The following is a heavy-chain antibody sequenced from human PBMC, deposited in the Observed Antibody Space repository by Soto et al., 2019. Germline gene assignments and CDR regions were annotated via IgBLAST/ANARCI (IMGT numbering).Heavy chain of an antibody. Sequence: EVQLVESGGGLVQPGGALTLSCAVSGFTFPNYRMTWARQAPGKGLEWVANINQDGSDKYYVDSVKGRFTISRDDAKNSLYLQMSSLRAEDTAVYYCARISATSGGAFDIWGQGTMVTVSS. V-gene: IGHV3-7*01. D-gene: IGHD1-26*01. CDR3: ARISATSGGAFDI. CDR2: INQDGSDK. CDR1: GFTFPNYR. J-gene: IGHJ3*02.